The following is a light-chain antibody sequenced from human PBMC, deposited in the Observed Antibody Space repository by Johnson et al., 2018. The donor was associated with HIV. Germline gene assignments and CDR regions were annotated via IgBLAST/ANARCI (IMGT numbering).Light chain of an antibody. CDR1: SSNIGNNL. CDR2: ANN. CDR3: GTWDNGLSAYV. J-gene: IGLJ1*01. Sequence: QSVLTQPPSVSAPPGQKVTISCSGSSSNIGNNLASWYQQLPGTAPKLLIYANNKRPSGIPDRFSGSKSGTSATLGITGLQTGDEADYYFGTWDNGLSAYVFGTGTKVTVL. V-gene: IGLV1-51*02.